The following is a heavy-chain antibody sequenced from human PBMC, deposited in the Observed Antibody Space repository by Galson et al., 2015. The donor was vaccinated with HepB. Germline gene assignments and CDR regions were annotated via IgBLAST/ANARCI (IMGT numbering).Heavy chain of an antibody. J-gene: IGHJ4*02. CDR3: ASGSEYSSSWYDY. CDR2: ISSSSSYT. V-gene: IGHV3-11*03. Sequence: LRLSCAASGFTFSDYYMSWIRQAPGKGLEWVSYISSSSSYTNYADSVKGRFTISRDNAKNSLYLQMNSLRAEDTAVYYCASGSEYSSSWYDYWGQGTLVTVSS. D-gene: IGHD6-13*01. CDR1: GFTFSDYY.